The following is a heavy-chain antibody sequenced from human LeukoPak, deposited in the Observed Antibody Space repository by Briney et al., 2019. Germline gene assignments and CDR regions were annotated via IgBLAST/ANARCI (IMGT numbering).Heavy chain of an antibody. CDR2: INRDGSTT. Sequence: GGSLRLSCAASESTSSKFWMHWVRQAPGKGLVWVSGINRDGSTTTYADSVKGRFTVSRDNAKNTLYLQMSSLRAEDTAVYYCARGNYYGMDVWGQGTTVTVSS. J-gene: IGHJ6*02. D-gene: IGHD2/OR15-2a*01. CDR1: ESTSSKFW. CDR3: ARGNYYGMDV. V-gene: IGHV3-74*03.